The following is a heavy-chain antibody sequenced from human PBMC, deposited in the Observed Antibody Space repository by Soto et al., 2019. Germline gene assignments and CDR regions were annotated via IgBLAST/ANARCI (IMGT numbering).Heavy chain of an antibody. Sequence: EVRLLESGGGLVQPGGSLRLSCAASGFSFSNYAMSWVRQAPGKGLDWVSGISGSGGSTYYADSVRGRFTISRDNSKNTLYLQMNSLRAEDTAVYYCAKAAPPSVNRGHLDYWGQGTLVTVSS. CDR3: AKAAPPSVNRGHLDY. CDR2: ISGSGGST. J-gene: IGHJ4*02. CDR1: GFSFSNYA. V-gene: IGHV3-23*01. D-gene: IGHD5-12*01.